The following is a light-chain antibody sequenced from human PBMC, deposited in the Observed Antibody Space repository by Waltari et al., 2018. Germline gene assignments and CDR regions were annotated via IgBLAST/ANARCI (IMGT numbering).Light chain of an antibody. CDR2: DVN. J-gene: IGLJ2*01. CDR3: CSYSGSYILV. Sequence: QSALTQPRSVSGSPGQSVTISCTGTSSDVGGYNYVSWYQQHPGKAPKLMIYDVNKRPSGVPYRFSGTKYGNTASLTISGLQAEDEADFYCCSYSGSYILVFGGGTKLTVL. CDR1: SSDVGGYNY. V-gene: IGLV2-11*01.